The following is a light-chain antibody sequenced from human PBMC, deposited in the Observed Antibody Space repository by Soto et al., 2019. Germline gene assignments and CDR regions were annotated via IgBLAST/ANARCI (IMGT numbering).Light chain of an antibody. CDR1: QSVGSSF. CDR2: GAS. J-gene: IGKJ1*01. V-gene: IGKV3-20*01. CDR3: QQYGSSPPWT. Sequence: EIVLTQSPGTLSLAPGERATLSCRASQSVGSSFLAWYQQKPGQAPRLLFYGASNRATGIPDRFSGSGSGTDFTLTISRLEPEDFAVYYCQQYGSSPPWTFGQGTKVEIK.